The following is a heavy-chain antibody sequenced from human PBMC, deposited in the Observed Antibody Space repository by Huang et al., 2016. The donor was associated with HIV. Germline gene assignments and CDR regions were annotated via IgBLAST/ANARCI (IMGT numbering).Heavy chain of an antibody. Sequence: QLVQSGSELQKPGASVRVSCKSSGHTFSSYVVYWVRQAPGQGPEWIGWINITTGDPTYAQDFTGLFVFSLDTSVNTTYLHISSLKAADTAVYFCASPKYCSSDTCYKWAFDMWGQGTMVTVS. CDR1: GHTFSSYV. D-gene: IGHD2-2*02. V-gene: IGHV7-4-1*02. CDR3: ASPKYCSSDTCYKWAFDM. J-gene: IGHJ3*02. CDR2: INITTGDP.